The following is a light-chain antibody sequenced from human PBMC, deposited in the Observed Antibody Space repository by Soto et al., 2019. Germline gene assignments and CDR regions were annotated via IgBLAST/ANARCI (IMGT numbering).Light chain of an antibody. Sequence: QSALTQPPSVSGSPGQSVTISCTGTSSDVGSYNRVSWYQQPPDTAPKLMIYEVSNRPSGVPDRFSGSKSGNTASLTISGLQAEDEADYYCSSYTSSSTNYVFGTGTKLTVL. J-gene: IGLJ1*01. CDR1: SSDVGSYNR. V-gene: IGLV2-18*02. CDR2: EVS. CDR3: SSYTSSSTNYV.